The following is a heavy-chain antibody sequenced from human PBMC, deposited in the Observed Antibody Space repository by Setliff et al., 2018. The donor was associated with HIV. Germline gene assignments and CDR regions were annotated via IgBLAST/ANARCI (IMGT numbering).Heavy chain of an antibody. CDR3: AREGTYYGPLDY. Sequence: LSLTCTVSGGSISSSDYYWAWIRQPPGRGLEWVGSIHEKGSAYSKPSLRSRLTISVDPSKNVFSLTLKSLTAADTAVYYCAREGTYYGPLDYWGQGKLVTVSS. J-gene: IGHJ4*02. D-gene: IGHD1-26*01. CDR2: IHEKGSA. V-gene: IGHV4-39*07. CDR1: GGSISSSDYY.